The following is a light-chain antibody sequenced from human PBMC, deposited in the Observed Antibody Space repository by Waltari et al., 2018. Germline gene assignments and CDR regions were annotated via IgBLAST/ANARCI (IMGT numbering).Light chain of an antibody. Sequence: EVVMTQSPITLSVSPGESATLPCRASQSVSTNVAWYRQKPGQAPRLLIYGASTRATGIPARFSGGGSGTEFTLTISSLQSEDVAVYFCQQYNNWPPLTFGGGTTVEI. CDR2: GAS. V-gene: IGKV3-15*01. J-gene: IGKJ4*01. CDR3: QQYNNWPPLT. CDR1: QSVSTN.